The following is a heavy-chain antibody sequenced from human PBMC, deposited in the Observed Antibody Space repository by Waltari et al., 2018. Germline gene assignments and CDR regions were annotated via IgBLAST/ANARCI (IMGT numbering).Heavy chain of an antibody. V-gene: IGHV1-69*01. Sequence: QVQLVQSGAEVKKPGSSVKVSCKASGGTFSSYAISWVRQAPGQGLEWMGVIIPIFGTANYAQKFQGRVTITADESTSTAYMELSSLRSEDTAVYYCARTYPNYYDSSGNAFDIWGQGTMVTVSS. D-gene: IGHD3-22*01. CDR2: IIPIFGTA. CDR3: ARTYPNYYDSSGNAFDI. J-gene: IGHJ3*02. CDR1: GGTFSSYA.